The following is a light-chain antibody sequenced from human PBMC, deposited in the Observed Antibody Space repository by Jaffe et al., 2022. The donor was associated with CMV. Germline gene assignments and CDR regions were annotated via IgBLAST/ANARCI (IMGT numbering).Light chain of an antibody. V-gene: IGKV1-39*01. CDR3: QQSYSTPYT. CDR2: AAS. CDR1: QSISSF. Sequence: DIQMTQSPSALSASVGDRVTITCRASQSISSFLNWYQQKPGEAPKLLIYAASSLQGGVPSRFSGSGSGTDFTLTISGLQPEDLATYYCQQSYSTPYTFGQGTKLEIK. J-gene: IGKJ2*01.